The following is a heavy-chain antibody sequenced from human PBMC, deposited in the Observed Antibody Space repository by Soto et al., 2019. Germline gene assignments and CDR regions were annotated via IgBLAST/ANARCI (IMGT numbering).Heavy chain of an antibody. V-gene: IGHV1-69*02. J-gene: IGHJ4*02. CDR2: IIPILGIA. CDR3: ASIRYCSGGSCPYYFDY. CDR1: GGTFSSYT. Sequence: SVKVSCKASGGTFSSYTISWVRQAPRQGLEWMGRIIPILGIANYAQKFQGRVTITADKSTSTAYMELSSLRSEDTAVYYCASIRYCSGGSCPYYFDYWGQGTPVTVSS. D-gene: IGHD2-15*01.